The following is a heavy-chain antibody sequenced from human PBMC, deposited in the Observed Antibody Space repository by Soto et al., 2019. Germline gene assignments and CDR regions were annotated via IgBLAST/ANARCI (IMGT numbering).Heavy chain of an antibody. CDR3: ARAVVVVAATTFDY. D-gene: IGHD2-15*01. Sequence: ASVKVSCKASGYTFTSYGISWVRQSPGQGLEWMGWISAYNGNTNYAQKLQGRVTMTTDTSTSTAYMGLRSLRSDDTAVYYGARAVVVVAATTFDYWGQGTLVTVSS. J-gene: IGHJ4*02. V-gene: IGHV1-18*04. CDR1: GYTFTSYG. CDR2: ISAYNGNT.